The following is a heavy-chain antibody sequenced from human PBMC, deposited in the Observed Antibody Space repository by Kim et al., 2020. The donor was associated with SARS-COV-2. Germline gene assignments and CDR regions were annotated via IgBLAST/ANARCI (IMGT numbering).Heavy chain of an antibody. D-gene: IGHD6-13*01. J-gene: IGHJ5*02. CDR2: INWNGGST. CDR3: ARSQHSSSWYLPFDP. V-gene: IGHV3-20*04. Sequence: GGSLRLSCAASGFTFDNYGMNWVRQAPGKGLEWVSGINWNGGSTGYADSVKGRFTISRDNAKGSLYLQMNSLRAEDTALYYCARSQHSSSWYLPFDPWGQGTLVTVSS. CDR1: GFTFDNYG.